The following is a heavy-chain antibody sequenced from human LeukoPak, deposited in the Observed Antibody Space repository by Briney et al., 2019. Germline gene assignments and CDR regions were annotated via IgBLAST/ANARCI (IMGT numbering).Heavy chain of an antibody. D-gene: IGHD6-25*01. J-gene: IGHJ4*02. V-gene: IGHV3-30*18. CDR2: ISYDGSNK. Sequence: GGSLRLSCAASGFTFSSHWMTWIRQAPGKGLEWVAVISYDGSNKYYADSVKGRFTISRDNSKNTLYLQMNSLRAEDTAVYYCAKDSRRGSSGYFDYWGQGTLVTVSS. CDR3: AKDSRRGSSGYFDY. CDR1: GFTFSSHW.